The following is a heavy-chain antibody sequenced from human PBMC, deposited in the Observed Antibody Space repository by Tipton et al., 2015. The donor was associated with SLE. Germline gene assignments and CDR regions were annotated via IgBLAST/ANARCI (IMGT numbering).Heavy chain of an antibody. V-gene: IGHV4-59*01. Sequence: TLSLTCTVSGGSISSYYWSWIRQPPGKGLEWIGYIYYSGSTNYNPSLKSRVTISVDTSKNQFSLKLSYVTAADTAVYYCARDGPIFGDPPGWSMDVWGKGTTVTISS. CDR3: ARDGPIFGDPPGWSMDV. D-gene: IGHD3-3*01. CDR2: IYYSGST. J-gene: IGHJ6*03. CDR1: GGSISSYY.